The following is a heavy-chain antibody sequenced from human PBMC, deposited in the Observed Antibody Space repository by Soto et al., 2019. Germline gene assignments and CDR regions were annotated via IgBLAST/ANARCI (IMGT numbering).Heavy chain of an antibody. CDR2: ISGSGGSA. CDR1: GFTFSNYA. V-gene: IGHV3-23*01. D-gene: IGHD6-19*01. Sequence: EVQLLESGGALVRPGGSLRLSCAASGFTFSNYAMTRVRQPPGMGLEWVSVISGSGGSADYADSVQGRFTISRDNSKNTLYLQMNILRAEDTAIYFCVREGSGWYSRGSFDVWGRGTMVTVSS. J-gene: IGHJ3*01. CDR3: VREGSGWYSRGSFDV.